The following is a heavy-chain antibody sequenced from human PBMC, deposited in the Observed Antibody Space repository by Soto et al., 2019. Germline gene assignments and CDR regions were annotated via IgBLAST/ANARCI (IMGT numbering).Heavy chain of an antibody. CDR2: ISSGGTYT. Sequence: GSLRLSCAASVFTFSDFSMNWVRRAPGKGLEWVSSISSGGTYTYYADSVKGRFTISRDNTKNSLYLQMNSLRAEDSAVYYCASRYCSSTNCYAFDVWGQGTMVTVSS. CDR1: VFTFSDFS. J-gene: IGHJ3*01. D-gene: IGHD2-2*01. CDR3: ASRYCSSTNCYAFDV. V-gene: IGHV3-21*01.